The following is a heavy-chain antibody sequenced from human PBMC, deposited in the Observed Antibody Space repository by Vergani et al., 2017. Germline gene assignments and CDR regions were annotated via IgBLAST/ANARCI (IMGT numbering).Heavy chain of an antibody. CDR3: ARVMYRDEASTGYRLEGMDI. D-gene: IGHD3-9*01. Sequence: QVQLQESGPGLVKPSETLSLTCTVSGGSFITYYWSWIRQSPGKGLEWIGYIYSTGSTNYNPSLNSRVTISVDTSKDQFSLKLRSVTAADTAVYFCARVMYRDEASTGYRLEGMDICGQGTTVAMSS. CDR1: GGSFITYY. CDR2: IYSTGST. V-gene: IGHV4-59*13. J-gene: IGHJ6*02.